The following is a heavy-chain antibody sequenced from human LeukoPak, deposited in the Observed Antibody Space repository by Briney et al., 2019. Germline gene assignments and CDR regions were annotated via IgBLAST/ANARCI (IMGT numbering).Heavy chain of an antibody. CDR3: AREPVVLVPAAIFNWFDP. CDR1: GYSFTAQY. Sequence: ASVKVSCKASGYSFTAQYIHWVRQAPGQGLEWMGWINPNSGGTNYAQKFQGRVTMTRDTSISTAYMELSRLRSDDTAVYYCAREPVVLVPAAIFNWFDPWGQGTLVTVSS. CDR2: INPNSGGT. V-gene: IGHV1-2*02. J-gene: IGHJ5*02. D-gene: IGHD2-2*01.